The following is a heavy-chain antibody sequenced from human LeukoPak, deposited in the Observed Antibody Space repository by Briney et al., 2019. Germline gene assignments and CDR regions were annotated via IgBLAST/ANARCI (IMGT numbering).Heavy chain of an antibody. Sequence: PSETLSLTCAVSGGSISSGGYSWSWIRQPPGKGLEWIGYIYHSGSTYYNPSLKSRVTISVSTSRNQFSLKLSSVTAADTAVYYCARAKGIVVVPAASRFDPWGQGTLVTVSS. CDR1: GGSISSGGYS. J-gene: IGHJ5*02. D-gene: IGHD2-2*01. V-gene: IGHV4-30-2*01. CDR2: IYHSGST. CDR3: ARAKGIVVVPAASRFDP.